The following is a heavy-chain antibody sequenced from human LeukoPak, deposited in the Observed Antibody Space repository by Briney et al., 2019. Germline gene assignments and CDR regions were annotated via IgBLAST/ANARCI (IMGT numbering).Heavy chain of an antibody. J-gene: IGHJ5*02. CDR2: ISYDGSNK. CDR3: ARDVPHIVVVTSHWFDP. Sequence: PGGSLRLSCAASGFTFSSYAMHWVRQAPGKGLGWVAVISYDGSNKYYADSVKGRFTISRDNSKNTLYLQMNSLRAEDTAVYYCARDVPHIVVVTSHWFDPWGQGTLVTVSS. V-gene: IGHV3-30-3*01. CDR1: GFTFSSYA. D-gene: IGHD2-21*02.